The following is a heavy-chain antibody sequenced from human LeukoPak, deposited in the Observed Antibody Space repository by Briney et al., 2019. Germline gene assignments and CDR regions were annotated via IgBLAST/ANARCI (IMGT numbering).Heavy chain of an antibody. D-gene: IGHD2-15*01. CDR3: AKDSIVVVAARGTIDY. Sequence: GGSLRLSCAASGFTFSSYAMSWVRQAPGKGLEWVSAISGSGGSTYYADSVKGRSTISRDNSKNMLYLQMNSLRAEDTAVYYCAKDSIVVVAARGTIDYWGQGTLVTVSS. CDR2: ISGSGGST. V-gene: IGHV3-23*01. CDR1: GFTFSSYA. J-gene: IGHJ4*02.